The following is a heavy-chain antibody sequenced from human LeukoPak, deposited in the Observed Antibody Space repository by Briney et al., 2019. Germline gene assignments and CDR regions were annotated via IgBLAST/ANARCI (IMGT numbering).Heavy chain of an antibody. CDR2: ISGSGGST. D-gene: IGHD3-10*01. Sequence: GGSLRLSCAASGFTFSSYAMSWVRQAPGKGLEWVSAISGSGGSTYYADSVKGRFTISRDNSKNTLYLQMNSLRAEDTAVYYCVGGDVYYYGSGSYPFVFDYWGQGTLVTVSS. J-gene: IGHJ4*02. CDR1: GFTFSSYA. V-gene: IGHV3-23*01. CDR3: VGGDVYYYGSGSYPFVFDY.